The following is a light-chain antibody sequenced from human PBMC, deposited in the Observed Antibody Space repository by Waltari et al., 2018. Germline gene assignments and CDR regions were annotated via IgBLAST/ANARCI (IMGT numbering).Light chain of an antibody. Sequence: EIVLTQSPGSLSLSPGERATLSFRASQTIRGSWLTWYQQKPGQAPRLLIDGASSRATAIPDMFSGSGSGTDFTLTISRLEPEDFAVYYCQQYDGSSVTFGGGTKVEIK. V-gene: IGKV3-20*01. CDR3: QQYDGSSVT. CDR1: QTIRGSW. CDR2: GAS. J-gene: IGKJ4*01.